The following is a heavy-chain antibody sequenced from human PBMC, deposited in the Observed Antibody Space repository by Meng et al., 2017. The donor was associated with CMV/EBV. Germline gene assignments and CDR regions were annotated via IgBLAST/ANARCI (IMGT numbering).Heavy chain of an antibody. D-gene: IGHD1-26*01. CDR2: ISPSGGRT. CDR1: GYTFTNFF. V-gene: IGHV1-46*01. J-gene: IGHJ4*02. Sequence: KASGYTFTNFFMHWVRLAPGQGLEWMGTISPSGGRTTYAQKFQGIVVITRDTSTSTVYMALSSLRSEDTAVYYCASEVGGTYFFDYWGQGTLVTVSS. CDR3: ASEVGGTYFFDY.